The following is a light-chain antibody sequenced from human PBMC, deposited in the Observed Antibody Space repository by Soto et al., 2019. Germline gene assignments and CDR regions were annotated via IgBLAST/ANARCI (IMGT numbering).Light chain of an antibody. V-gene: IGLV2-14*03. CDR1: SNDIGGYNY. J-gene: IGLJ2*01. Sequence: QSALPQPASVSGSPGQSITISCTGTSNDIGGYNYVSWYQHHPDKAPKLIIYNVNNRPSGVSNRFSGSKSGNTASLTISGLQAEYEDDYYCSSYTSSVTLIFGGGTKLTVL. CDR2: NVN. CDR3: SSYTSSVTLI.